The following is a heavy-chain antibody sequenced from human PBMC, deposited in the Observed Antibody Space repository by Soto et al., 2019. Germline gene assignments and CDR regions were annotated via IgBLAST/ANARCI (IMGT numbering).Heavy chain of an antibody. J-gene: IGHJ5*02. CDR3: AVYAARHWFGP. V-gene: IGHV3-66*01. CDR2: IYVGGGT. Sequence: EVHLVESGGDLVQPGGSLRLSCAASGLAVSTDYMTWVRQAPGKGLEWVSLIYVGGGTYYADSVKGRFTISRDNSNSTLYFQMNSLRAEDTAVYYCAVYAARHWFGPWGQGTLVTVSS. CDR1: GLAVSTDY. D-gene: IGHD6-6*01.